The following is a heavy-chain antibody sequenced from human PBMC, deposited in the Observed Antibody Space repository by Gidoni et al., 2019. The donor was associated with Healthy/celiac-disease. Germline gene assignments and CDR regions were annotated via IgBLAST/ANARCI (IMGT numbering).Heavy chain of an antibody. Sequence: EVQLVESGGGLVQPGRSLRLSCAASGFTFDDYAMHWVRQAPGKGLEWVSGISCNSGSIGYADSVKGRFTLSSDNAKNSLYLQMNSLRDEDTAVYYCARDGRYYDSRGYSYYYYYYGMDVWGQGTTVTVSS. CDR1: GFTFDDYA. J-gene: IGHJ6*02. V-gene: IGHV3-9*01. D-gene: IGHD3-22*01. CDR2: ISCNSGSI. CDR3: ARDGRYYDSRGYSYYYYYYGMDV.